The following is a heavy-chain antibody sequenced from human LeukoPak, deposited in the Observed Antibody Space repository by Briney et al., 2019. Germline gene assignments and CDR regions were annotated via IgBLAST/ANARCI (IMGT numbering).Heavy chain of an antibody. CDR3: ARDWEGDY. Sequence: GASVKVSCKASGYTLTDYYMHWVRQAPGQGLEWMGWINPNSGGTNYAQKFQGRVTMTSDTSIGTAPMQLSRLRSDDTAVYYCARDWEGDYWGQGTMVTVSS. CDR2: INPNSGGT. D-gene: IGHD1-26*01. J-gene: IGHJ3*01. CDR1: GYTLTDYY. V-gene: IGHV1-2*02.